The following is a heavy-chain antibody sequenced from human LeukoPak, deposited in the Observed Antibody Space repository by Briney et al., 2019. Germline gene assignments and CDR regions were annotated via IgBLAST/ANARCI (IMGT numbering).Heavy chain of an antibody. CDR3: ARDGEYSSSNYYYYYMDV. D-gene: IGHD6-6*01. V-gene: IGHV4-34*01. CDR1: GGSFSGYY. Sequence: PSETLSLTCAVYGGSFSGYYWSWIRQPPGKGLEWIGEINHSGSTNYNPSLKSRVTISVDTSKNQFSLKLSSVTAADTAVYYCARDGEYSSSNYYYYYMDVWGKGTTVTVSS. J-gene: IGHJ6*03. CDR2: INHSGST.